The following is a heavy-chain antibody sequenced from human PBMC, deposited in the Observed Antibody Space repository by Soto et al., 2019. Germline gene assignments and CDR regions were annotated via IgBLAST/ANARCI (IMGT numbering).Heavy chain of an antibody. D-gene: IGHD2-2*01. CDR3: AKARCSTTNCYVPDY. V-gene: IGHV3-23*01. CDR2: ISGSGASP. Sequence: EVQLLESGGGLVQPGGSLRLSCAASGFTFSTYTMSWVRRAPGKGLEWVSAISGSGASPSYADSVQGRFTISRDNPKRTLYLQMNNLRAEDTVVYYCAKARCSTTNCYVPDYWGQGTLVTVSS. CDR1: GFTFSTYT. J-gene: IGHJ4*02.